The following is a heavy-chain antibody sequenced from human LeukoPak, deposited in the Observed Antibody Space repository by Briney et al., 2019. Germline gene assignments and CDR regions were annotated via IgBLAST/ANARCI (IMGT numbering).Heavy chain of an antibody. V-gene: IGHV4-59*01. Sequence: SETLSLTCTVSGGSISNYYWNWIRQPPGKGLEWIGNIYYSGSTNYNPSLRRRVTISVDTSKNQFSLKLSSVTAADTAVYYCARGWASGSYYNYWGQGTLVTVSS. CDR3: ARGWASGSYYNY. J-gene: IGHJ4*02. CDR1: GGSISNYY. CDR2: IYYSGST. D-gene: IGHD1-26*01.